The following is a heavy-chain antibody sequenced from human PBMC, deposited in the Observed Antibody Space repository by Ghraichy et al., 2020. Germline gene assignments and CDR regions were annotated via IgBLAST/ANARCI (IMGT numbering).Heavy chain of an antibody. CDR3: PKDVGPTGDWFDP. CDR2: IDASGSAT. J-gene: IGHJ5*02. Sequence: GSLRLSCAASGFTFSSYAMAWVRQTPGKGLEWVATIDASGSATHYADSVKGRFTISRDNSKDTLYLQMSSLSVEDTAVYYCPKDVGPTGDWFDPWGQGTLVTVSS. V-gene: IGHV3-23*01. D-gene: IGHD1-26*01. CDR1: GFTFSSYA.